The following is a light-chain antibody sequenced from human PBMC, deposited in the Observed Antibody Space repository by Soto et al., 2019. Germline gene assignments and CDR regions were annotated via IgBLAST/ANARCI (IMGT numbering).Light chain of an antibody. CDR1: SSDVGGYNY. J-gene: IGLJ1*01. CDR3: SSFTRSSTRV. V-gene: IGLV2-14*01. Sequence: QSALTQPGSVSGSPGQSITISCTGTSSDVGGYNYVSWFQQHPGKAPKLMIFEVNNRPSGVSDRFSGSKSGNTASLTISGLQPEDDADYYCSSFTRSSTRVFGSGTKLTVL. CDR2: EVN.